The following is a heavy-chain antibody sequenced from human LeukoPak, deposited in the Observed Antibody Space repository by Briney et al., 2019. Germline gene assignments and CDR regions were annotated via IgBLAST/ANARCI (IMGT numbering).Heavy chain of an antibody. D-gene: IGHD3-22*01. J-gene: IGHJ4*02. CDR3: ARENYYDSSAYY. CDR2: ISISSSYI. CDR1: GFTFSSYW. Sequence: GGSLRLSCAASGFTFSSYWMNWVRQAPGKGLEWVSSISISSSYIYYADSVKGRFTISRDNAKNSLYLQMNSLRAEDTAVYFCARENYYDSSAYYSGQGTLVTVSS. V-gene: IGHV3-21*01.